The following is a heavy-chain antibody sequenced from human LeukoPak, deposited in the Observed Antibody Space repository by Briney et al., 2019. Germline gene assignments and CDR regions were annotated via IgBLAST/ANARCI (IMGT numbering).Heavy chain of an antibody. J-gene: IGHJ4*02. CDR2: IIPIFGTA. Sequence: SVKVSCKASGYTFTSYGISWVRQAPGQGLEWMGGIIPIFGTANYAQKFQGRVTITTDESTSTAYMELSSLRSEDTAVYYCARGGSGWLHKYWGQGTLVTVSS. CDR1: GYTFTSYG. CDR3: ARGGSGWLHKY. V-gene: IGHV1-69*05. D-gene: IGHD6-19*01.